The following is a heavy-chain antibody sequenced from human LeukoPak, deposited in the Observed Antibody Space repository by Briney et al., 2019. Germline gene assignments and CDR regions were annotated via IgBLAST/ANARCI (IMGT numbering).Heavy chain of an antibody. J-gene: IGHJ4*02. D-gene: IGHD1-26*01. CDR2: IYYSGST. Sequence: SETLSLTCTVSGGSISSYYWSWIRQPPGKGLEWIGYIYYSGSTNYNPSLKSRVTISVDTSKNQFSLKLSSVTAADTAVYYCAKDRGGSNYLRGYYFDYWGQGTLVTISS. CDR1: GGSISSYY. CDR3: AKDRGGSNYLRGYYFDY. V-gene: IGHV4-59*01.